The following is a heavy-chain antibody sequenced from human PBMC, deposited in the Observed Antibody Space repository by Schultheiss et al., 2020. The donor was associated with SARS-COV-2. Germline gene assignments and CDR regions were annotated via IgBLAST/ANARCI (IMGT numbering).Heavy chain of an antibody. V-gene: IGHV3-33*01. CDR3: ARDGYAFPKYYFDY. D-gene: IGHD5-18*01. CDR1: GFTFSSYG. J-gene: IGHJ4*02. Sequence: GGSLRLSCAASGFTFSSYGMHWVRQAPGKGLEWVAVIWYDGSNKYYADSVKGRFTISRDNYKNTLYLQMIGLRAEDTAVYYCARDGYAFPKYYFDYWGQGTLVTVSS. CDR2: IWYDGSNK.